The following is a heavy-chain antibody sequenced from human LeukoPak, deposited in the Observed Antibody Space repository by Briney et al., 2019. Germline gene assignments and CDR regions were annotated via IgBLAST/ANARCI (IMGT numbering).Heavy chain of an antibody. D-gene: IGHD5-24*01. J-gene: IGHJ6*03. CDR1: GGSISSYY. CDR2: IYYSGST. Sequence: SETLSLTCTVSGGSISSYYWSWIREPPGKGLEWIGYIYYSGSTNYNPSLKSRVTISVDTSKNQFSLKLSSVTAADTAVYYCAREMATHDYYYYYYMDVWGKGTMVTVSS. V-gene: IGHV4-59*01. CDR3: AREMATHDYYYYYYMDV.